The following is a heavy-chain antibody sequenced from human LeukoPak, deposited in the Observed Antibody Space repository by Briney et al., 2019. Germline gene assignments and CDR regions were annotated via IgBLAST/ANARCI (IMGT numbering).Heavy chain of an antibody. CDR2: INHSGST. J-gene: IGHJ5*02. D-gene: IGHD6-13*01. V-gene: IGHV4-34*01. CDR1: GGSFSGYY. CDR3: ARGCGVGSWFNWFDP. Sequence: SETLSLTCAVYGGSFSGYYWSWIRQPPGKGLERIGEINHSGSTNYNPSLKSRVTISVDTSKNQFSLKLSSVTAADTAVYYCARGCGVGSWFNWFDPWGQGTLVTVSS.